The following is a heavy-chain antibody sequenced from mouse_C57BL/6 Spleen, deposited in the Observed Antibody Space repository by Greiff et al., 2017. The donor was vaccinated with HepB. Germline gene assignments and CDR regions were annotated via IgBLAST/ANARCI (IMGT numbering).Heavy chain of an antibody. D-gene: IGHD2-5*01. CDR2: IDPETGGT. V-gene: IGHV1-15*01. CDR3: TRRDYSNYYFDC. CDR1: GYTFTDYE. Sequence: VQLQQSGAELVRPGASVTLSCKASGYTFTDYEMHWVKQTPVHGLEWIGAIDPETGGTAYNQKFKGKAILTADKSSSTAYMELRSLASEDSAVYYCTRRDYSNYYFDCWGQGTTLTVSS. J-gene: IGHJ2*01.